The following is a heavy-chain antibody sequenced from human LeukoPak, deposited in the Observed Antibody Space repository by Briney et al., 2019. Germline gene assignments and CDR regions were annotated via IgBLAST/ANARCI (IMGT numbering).Heavy chain of an antibody. D-gene: IGHD1-1*01. CDR3: ASWVQGEVQLERREDWFDP. Sequence: PSETLSLTCAVYGGSFSGYYWSWIRQPPGKGLEWIGEINHSGSTNYNPSLKSRVTISVDTSKNQFSLKLSSVTAADTAVYYCASWVQGEVQLERREDWFDPWGQGTLVTVSS. CDR2: INHSGST. V-gene: IGHV4-34*01. CDR1: GGSFSGYY. J-gene: IGHJ5*02.